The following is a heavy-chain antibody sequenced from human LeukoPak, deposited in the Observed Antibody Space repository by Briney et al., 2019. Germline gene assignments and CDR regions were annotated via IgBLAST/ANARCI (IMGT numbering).Heavy chain of an antibody. J-gene: IGHJ5*02. D-gene: IGHD1-26*01. CDR2: IYHSGST. CDR1: GGSISSGGYY. Sequence: NSSETLSLTCTVSGGSISSGGYYWSWIRQPPGKGLEWIGYIYHSGSTYYNPSLKSRVTISVDRSKNQFSLKLSSVTAADTAVYYCARGQGGRGDWFDPWGQGTLVTVSS. V-gene: IGHV4-30-2*01. CDR3: ARGQGGRGDWFDP.